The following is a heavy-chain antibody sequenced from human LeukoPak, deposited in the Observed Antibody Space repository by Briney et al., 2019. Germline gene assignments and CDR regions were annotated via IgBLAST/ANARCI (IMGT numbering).Heavy chain of an antibody. Sequence: ASVKVSCKASGYTFTGYYMHWVRQAPGQGLEWMGWINPNSGGTNYAQKFQGRVTMTRDTSISTAYMELSRLRSDDTAVYYCARGYYDFWSGYGGVDYWGQGTLVTVSS. V-gene: IGHV1-2*02. D-gene: IGHD3-3*01. J-gene: IGHJ4*02. CDR2: INPNSGGT. CDR3: ARGYYDFWSGYGGVDY. CDR1: GYTFTGYY.